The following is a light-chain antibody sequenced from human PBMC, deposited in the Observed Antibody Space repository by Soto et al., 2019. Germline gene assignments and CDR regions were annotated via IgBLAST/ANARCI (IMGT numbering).Light chain of an antibody. CDR2: GAS. V-gene: IGKV1-6*01. J-gene: IGKJ1*01. CDR3: LQDINWPWT. Sequence: SQRSHLRASLSXXMGDXVTIXXRASQGIRNDLGWYQQKPGKAPKLLIYGASILKLGVPSRFSGSGSGTDFTLAISSLQPEDSASYYCLQDINWPWTFSQYTKVDIK. CDR1: QGIRND.